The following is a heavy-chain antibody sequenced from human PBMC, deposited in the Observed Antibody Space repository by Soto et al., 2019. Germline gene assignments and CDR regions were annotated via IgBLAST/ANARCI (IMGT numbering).Heavy chain of an antibody. CDR1: GGSISSYY. V-gene: IGHV4-59*01. J-gene: IGHJ4*02. CDR2: IYYSGST. Sequence: PSETLSLACAVSGGSISSYYWSWLRQPPGEGLEWIGYIYYSGSTNYNPSLKSRVTISVDTSKNQFPLKLTSVTAADPAVYYCARSRYTSGWWTPPFDYWGQGTLVTVS. CDR3: ARSRYTSGWWTPPFDY. D-gene: IGHD6-19*01.